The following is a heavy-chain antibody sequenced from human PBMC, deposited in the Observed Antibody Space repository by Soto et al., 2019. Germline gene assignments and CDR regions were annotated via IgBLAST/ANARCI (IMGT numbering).Heavy chain of an antibody. V-gene: IGHV3-23*01. Sequence: EVQLLESGGGLVQPGGSLRLSCVVSGFTFGSYAMSWVRQAPGKGPEWVAILGGNGFTTYYADSVKGRFTISGDKSKSTLFLQMYSLRADDTGVYYCAKALRPSLNFFYYMDVWGRGTSVTVSS. D-gene: IGHD2-2*01. CDR2: LGGNGFTT. CDR3: AKALRPSLNFFYYMDV. J-gene: IGHJ6*03. CDR1: GFTFGSYA.